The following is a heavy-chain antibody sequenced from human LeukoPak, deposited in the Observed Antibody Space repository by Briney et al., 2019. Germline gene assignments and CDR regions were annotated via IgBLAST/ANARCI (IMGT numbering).Heavy chain of an antibody. D-gene: IGHD3-22*01. CDR3: ARDGYYDSSGYRKHDGFDI. CDR2: IYSGGIT. V-gene: IGHV3-66*01. CDR1: GFTFSSYA. Sequence: GGPLRLSCAASGFTFSSYAMSWVRQAPGKGLEWVSLIYSGGITQYADSVKGRFTISRDNSKNTLYLQMTSLRAEDTAVYHCARDGYYDSSGYRKHDGFDIWGQGTLVTVSS. J-gene: IGHJ3*02.